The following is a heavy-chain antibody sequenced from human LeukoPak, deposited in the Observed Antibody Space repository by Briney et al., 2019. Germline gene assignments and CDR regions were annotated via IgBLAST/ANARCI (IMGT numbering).Heavy chain of an antibody. Sequence: PGGSLRLSCAPSVFTFSTFAMIWVRQPPGKGREWGSSIFPSGGEIHYADSLRGRLTISRHNSKSTLSLQMTSLRAEDTAIYYCAPYRQVLLHFESWGQGTLVTVSS. J-gene: IGHJ4*02. CDR2: IFPSGGEI. D-gene: IGHD2-8*02. CDR1: VFTFSTFA. V-gene: IGHV3-23*01. CDR3: APYRQVLLHFES.